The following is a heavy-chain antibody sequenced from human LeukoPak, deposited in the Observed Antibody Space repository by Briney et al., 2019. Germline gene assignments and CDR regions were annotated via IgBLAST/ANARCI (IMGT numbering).Heavy chain of an antibody. CDR1: GYTFTGYY. D-gene: IGHD2-15*01. CDR2: INPNSGGT. Sequence: ASVKVSCKASGYTFTGYYMHWVRQATGQGLEWMGWINPNSGGTNYAQKFQGWVTMTRDTSISTAYMELSRLRSDDTAVYYCARAPLGYCSGGSCYTWFDPWGQGTLVTVSS. J-gene: IGHJ5*02. V-gene: IGHV1-2*04. CDR3: ARAPLGYCSGGSCYTWFDP.